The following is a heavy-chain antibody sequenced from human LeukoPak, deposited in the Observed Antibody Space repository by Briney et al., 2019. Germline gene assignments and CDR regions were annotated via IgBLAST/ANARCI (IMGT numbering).Heavy chain of an antibody. CDR3: ARALGGGFRFPVDY. Sequence: GRSLRLSCAASGFTFDDYAMHWVRQAPGKGLEWVSGISWNSGSIGYADSVKGRFTISRDNAKNSLYLQMNSLRAEDMALYYCARALGGGFRFPVDYWGQGTLVTVSS. V-gene: IGHV3-9*03. CDR1: GFTFDDYA. D-gene: IGHD3-16*01. CDR2: ISWNSGSI. J-gene: IGHJ4*02.